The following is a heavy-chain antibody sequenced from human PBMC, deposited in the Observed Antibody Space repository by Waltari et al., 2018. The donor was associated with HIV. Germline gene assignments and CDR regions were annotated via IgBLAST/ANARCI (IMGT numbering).Heavy chain of an antibody. CDR1: GGTFSSYA. CDR3: ARVRDYGDYKLDY. J-gene: IGHJ4*02. D-gene: IGHD4-17*01. CDR2: IIPILGIA. Sequence: QVQLVQSGAEVKKPGSSVKVSCKASGGTFSSYAISWVRQAPGQGLEWMGRIIPILGIANYAQKFQGRVTITADKSTSTAYMELSSLRSEDTAVYYCARVRDYGDYKLDYWGQGTLVTVSS. V-gene: IGHV1-69*04.